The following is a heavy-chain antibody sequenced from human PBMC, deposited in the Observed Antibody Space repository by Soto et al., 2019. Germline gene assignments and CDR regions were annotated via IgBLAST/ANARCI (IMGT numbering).Heavy chain of an antibody. V-gene: IGHV3-23*01. CDR3: AKDRREGYNYDTFAY. CDR2: ISVSGGST. J-gene: IGHJ4*02. D-gene: IGHD5-12*01. CDR1: GFTFSSYV. Sequence: EVHLLESGGGLVQPGGSLRLSCAASGFTFSSYVMSWVRQAPGRGLEWVSGISVSGGSTYYADSVKGRFTISRDNSKNTLSLQMNSLRAEDTAIYYCAKDRREGYNYDTFAYWGAGTLVTVSS.